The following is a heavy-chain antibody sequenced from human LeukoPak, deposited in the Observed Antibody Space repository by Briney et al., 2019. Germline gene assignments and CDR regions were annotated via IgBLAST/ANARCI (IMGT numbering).Heavy chain of an antibody. CDR3: ARDYGPSRGFDY. Sequence: KSSETLSLTCTVSGGSISSYYWSWIRQPPGEALEWIGYIYYSESTNYNPSLKSRVTISVDTSKNQFSLKLSSVTAADTAVYYCARDYGPSRGFDYWGQGTLVTVSS. J-gene: IGHJ4*02. CDR1: GGSISSYY. D-gene: IGHD3-10*01. V-gene: IGHV4-59*01. CDR2: IYYSEST.